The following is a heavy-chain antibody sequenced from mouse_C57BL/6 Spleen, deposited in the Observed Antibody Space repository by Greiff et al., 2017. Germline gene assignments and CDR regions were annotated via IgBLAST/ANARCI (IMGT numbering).Heavy chain of an antibody. D-gene: IGHD1-1*01. J-gene: IGHJ4*01. CDR2: INPNNGGT. CDR3: ARIFDYYGSTYAMDF. Sequence: EVQLQQSGPELVKPGASVKIPCKASGYTFTDYNMDWVKQSHGQSLEWIGNINPNNGGTIYNQKFKSKATLSVDKSSSTAYMTLRSLTSEEPAVYYCARIFDYYGSTYAMDFWGQGTSVTVSS. V-gene: IGHV1-18*01. CDR1: GYTFTDYN.